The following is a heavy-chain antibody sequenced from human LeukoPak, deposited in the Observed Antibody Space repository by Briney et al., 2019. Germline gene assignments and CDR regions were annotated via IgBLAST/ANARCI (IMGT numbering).Heavy chain of an antibody. Sequence: GGSLRLSCAASGFTFSNYAMSWVRQAPGKGLEWVSAITGSGGNTYYADSVKGRFTISRDNSKITVFLQMNSLRAEDTAVYYCAKWGDYDVLTGYYVSDYWGQGTLVTVSS. J-gene: IGHJ4*02. CDR3: AKWGDYDVLTGYYVSDY. D-gene: IGHD3-9*01. CDR1: GFTFSNYA. V-gene: IGHV3-23*01. CDR2: ITGSGGNT.